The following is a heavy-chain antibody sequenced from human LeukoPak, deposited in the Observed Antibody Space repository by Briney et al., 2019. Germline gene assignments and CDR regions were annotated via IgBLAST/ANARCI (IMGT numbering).Heavy chain of an antibody. CDR3: ARGKPLADY. CDR1: GFTFSSYS. J-gene: IGHJ4*02. Sequence: PGGSLRLSCAASGFTFSSYSMNWVHQAPGKGLEWVSYISSSSSTIYYADSVKGRFTISRDNAKNSLYLQMNSLRAEDTAVYYCARGKPLADYWGQGTLVTVSS. V-gene: IGHV3-48*01. CDR2: ISSSSSTI. D-gene: IGHD1-14*01.